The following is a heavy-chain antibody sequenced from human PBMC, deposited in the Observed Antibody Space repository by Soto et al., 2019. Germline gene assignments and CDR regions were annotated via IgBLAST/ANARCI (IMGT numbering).Heavy chain of an antibody. J-gene: IGHJ4*02. CDR3: ARIPGSDYSDPHDF. V-gene: IGHV4-34*01. CDR2: TTHRGSP. Sequence: QVQLQQWGAGLLKPSETLSLTCAVYGGSFSGYHWTWIRQPPGRGLDWIGETTHRGSPNYNPSLKSRVTISIDTSKNQFSLNLRSVTAADTAVYYCARIPGSDYSDPHDFWGQGNLVTVSS. CDR1: GGSFSGYH. D-gene: IGHD4-17*01.